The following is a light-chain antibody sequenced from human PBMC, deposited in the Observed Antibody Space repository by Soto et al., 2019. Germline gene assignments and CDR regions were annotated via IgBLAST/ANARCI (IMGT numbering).Light chain of an antibody. CDR2: LNSDGSH. V-gene: IGLV4-69*01. J-gene: IGLJ2*01. Sequence: QLVLTQSPSASASLGASVKLTCTLSSGHSSYAIAWHQQQPEKGPRYLMKLNSDGSHSKGDGIPDRFSGSSSRAERYLTISSLPSEDEADYYCQTWGTDIVVFGGGTKLTVL. CDR3: QTWGTDIVV. CDR1: SGHSSYA.